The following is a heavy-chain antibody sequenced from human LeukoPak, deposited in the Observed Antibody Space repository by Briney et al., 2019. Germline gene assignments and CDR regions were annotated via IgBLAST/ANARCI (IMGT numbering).Heavy chain of an antibody. Sequence: SETLSLTCTVSGGSISSYYWSWIPQPAGKGLEWIGRIYTSGSTNYNPSLKSRVTMLVDMSKNQFSLKLKIVSAAHITLYYCARMTTPSATGLWGQGTMVTVSS. D-gene: IGHD4-17*01. CDR1: GGSISSYY. J-gene: IGHJ3*01. V-gene: IGHV4-4*07. CDR2: IYTSGST. CDR3: ARMTTPSATGL.